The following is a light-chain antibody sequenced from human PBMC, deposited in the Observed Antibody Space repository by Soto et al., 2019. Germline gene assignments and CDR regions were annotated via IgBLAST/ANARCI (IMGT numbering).Light chain of an antibody. CDR2: DAS. J-gene: IGKJ1*01. V-gene: IGKV1-5*01. Sequence: DIQMTQSPSTLSASVGDRVIITCRASQSISSWLAWYQQKPGKAPKLLIYDASSLESGVPTRFSGSGSGTEFTLTISSLQPDDFATYHCQQYNSYSTFGQGTKVDIK. CDR3: QQYNSYST. CDR1: QSISSW.